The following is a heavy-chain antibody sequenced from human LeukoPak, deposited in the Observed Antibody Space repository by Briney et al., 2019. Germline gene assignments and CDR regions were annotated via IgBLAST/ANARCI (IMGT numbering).Heavy chain of an antibody. CDR2: IYYSGIT. V-gene: IGHV4-30-4*01. CDR1: GGSISSGDYY. J-gene: IGHJ4*02. CDR3: ARHTHFLRFLGWGYYFDY. D-gene: IGHD3-3*01. Sequence: SQTLSLTCTVSGGSISSGDYYWSWIRQPPGKGLEWIGYIYYSGITYYNPSLKSRVTISVDTSKNQFSLRLTSVTAADTAVYYCARHTHFLRFLGWGYYFDYWGQGTLVTVSS.